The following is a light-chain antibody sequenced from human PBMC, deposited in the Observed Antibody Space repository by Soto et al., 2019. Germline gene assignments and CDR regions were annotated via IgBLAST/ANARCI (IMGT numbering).Light chain of an antibody. J-gene: IGLJ2*01. V-gene: IGLV2-14*01. Sequence: QSVLTQPASVSGSPGQSITISCTGTSSDVGAYNYVSWYQQHPGKAPKLMIYDVSNWPSGVSNRFSGSKSGNTASLTTSRLQAEDDADYYCSSYVSSSTPHVVFGGGTKLTVL. CDR3: SSYVSSSTPHVV. CDR1: SSDVGAYNY. CDR2: DVS.